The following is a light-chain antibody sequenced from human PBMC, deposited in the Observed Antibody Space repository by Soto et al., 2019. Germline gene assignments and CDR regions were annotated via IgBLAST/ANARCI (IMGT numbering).Light chain of an antibody. J-gene: IGKJ5*01. CDR2: AAS. CDR3: QQYYSYHPIT. Sequence: DIEITQSPSSLSASVEDRVIITCRASQSISNHLNWYQQKPGKAPKLLIFAASSLQSGVPSRFSGSGSGTDFTLTISCLQSEDFATYYCQQYYSYHPITFGQGTRLEIK. CDR1: QSISNH. V-gene: IGKV1-39*01.